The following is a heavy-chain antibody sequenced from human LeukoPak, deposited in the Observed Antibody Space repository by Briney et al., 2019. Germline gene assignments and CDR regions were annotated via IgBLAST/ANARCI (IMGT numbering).Heavy chain of an antibody. V-gene: IGHV3-23*01. CDR1: GFTFSSYA. CDR3: AKPYYDFWSGTPWYYFDY. J-gene: IGHJ4*02. Sequence: GGSLRLSCGASGFTFSSYAMSWVRQAPGKGLEWVSAISGSGGSTYYADSVKGRFTISRDNSKNTLYLQMNSLRAEDTAVYYCAKPYYDFWSGTPWYYFDYWGQGTLVTVSS. CDR2: ISGSGGST. D-gene: IGHD3-3*01.